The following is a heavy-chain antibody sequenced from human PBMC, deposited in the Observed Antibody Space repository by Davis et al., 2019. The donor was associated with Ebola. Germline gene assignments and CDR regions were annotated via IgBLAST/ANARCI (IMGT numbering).Heavy chain of an antibody. D-gene: IGHD2-15*01. CDR3: ARMGYCSGGSCYFSDYYYYGMDV. CDR2: IIPIFGTA. CDR1: GGTFSSYA. Sequence: AASVKVSCKASGGTFSSYAISWVRQAPGQGLEWMGGIIPIFGTANYAQKFQGRVTMTTDTSTSTAYMELRSLRSDDTAVYYCARMGYCSGGSCYFSDYYYYGMDVWGQGTTVTVSS. V-gene: IGHV1-69*05. J-gene: IGHJ6*02.